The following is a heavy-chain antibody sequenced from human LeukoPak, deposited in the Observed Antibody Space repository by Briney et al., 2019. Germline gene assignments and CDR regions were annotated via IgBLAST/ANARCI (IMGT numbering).Heavy chain of an antibody. J-gene: IGHJ4*02. D-gene: IGHD6-13*01. CDR2: ISYDGSNK. Sequence: GGSLRLSCAASGFTFSSYAMHWVRQGPGKGRERVAVISYDGSNKYYADSVKGRFTISRDNSKNTLYLQMNSLRAEDTAVYYCARGYSSSDWGQGTLVTVSS. V-gene: IGHV3-30*04. CDR3: ARGYSSSD. CDR1: GFTFSSYA.